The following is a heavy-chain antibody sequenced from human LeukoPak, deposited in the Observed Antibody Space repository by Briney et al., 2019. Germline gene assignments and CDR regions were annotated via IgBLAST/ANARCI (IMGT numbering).Heavy chain of an antibody. D-gene: IGHD2-15*01. CDR1: GFTFSSYA. Sequence: GSLRLSCAASGFTFSSYAMSWVRQAPGKGLEWVSAISGSGGSIYYADSVKGRFTISRDNSKNTLYLQMNSLRAEDTAVYYCAKVRCSGGSCHFDYWGQGTLVTVSS. J-gene: IGHJ4*02. CDR2: ISGSGGSI. CDR3: AKVRCSGGSCHFDY. V-gene: IGHV3-23*01.